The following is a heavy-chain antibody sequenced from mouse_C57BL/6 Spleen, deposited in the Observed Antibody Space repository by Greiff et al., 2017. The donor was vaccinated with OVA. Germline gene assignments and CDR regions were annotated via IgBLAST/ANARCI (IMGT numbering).Heavy chain of an antibody. CDR1: GYTFTSYW. Sequence: QVQLQQPGAELVKPGASVKLSCKASGYTFTSYWMQWVNQRPGQGLEWIGEIDPSDSYTNYNQKFTGQATLTVDTSSSTAYMQLSSLTAEDSAVYYCARGGYYYGSSYHFDYWGQGTTLTVSS. CDR3: ARGGYYYGSSYHFDY. D-gene: IGHD1-1*01. CDR2: IDPSDSYT. V-gene: IGHV1-50*01. J-gene: IGHJ2*01.